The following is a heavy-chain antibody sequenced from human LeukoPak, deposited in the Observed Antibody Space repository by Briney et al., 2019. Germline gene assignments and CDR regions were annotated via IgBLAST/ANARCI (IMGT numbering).Heavy chain of an antibody. CDR1: GYTFTSYG. CDR3: AGERRWLQSPLDY. D-gene: IGHD5-24*01. CDR2: ISAYNGNT. V-gene: IGHV1-18*01. Sequence: EASVKVSCKASGYTFTSYGISWVRQAPGQGLEWMGWISAYNGNTNYAQKFQGRVTITADKSTSTAYMELSSLRSEDTAVYYCAGERRWLQSPLDYWGQGTLVTVSS. J-gene: IGHJ4*02.